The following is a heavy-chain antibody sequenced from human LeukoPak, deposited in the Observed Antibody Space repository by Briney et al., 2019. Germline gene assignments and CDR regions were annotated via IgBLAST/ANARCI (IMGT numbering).Heavy chain of an antibody. D-gene: IGHD3-22*01. CDR1: GGSISSYY. V-gene: IGHV4-59*01. J-gene: IGHJ5*02. CDR3: ARGHYYDSSDDR. Sequence: PSETLSLTCTVSGGSISSYYWSWIRQPPGKGLEWIGYVYYSGSTNYNPSLKSRVTISIDTSKNQFSLRLTSVTAADTAVYYCARGHYYDSSDDRWGQGTLVTVSS. CDR2: VYYSGST.